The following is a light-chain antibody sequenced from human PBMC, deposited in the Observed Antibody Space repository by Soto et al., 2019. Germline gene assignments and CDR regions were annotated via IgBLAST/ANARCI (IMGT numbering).Light chain of an antibody. J-gene: IGLJ1*01. V-gene: IGLV2-11*01. CDR3: GSYTSTDTPFV. CDR1: SSDVGGYNY. CDR2: GVS. Sequence: QSVLTQPRSVSGSPGQSVTISCTGTSSDVGGYNYVSWYQQHPGKAPKLMLHGVSKRPSGVPDRFSGSKSGNTASLTISNLEAEDESDYYCGSYTSTDTPFVFGTGTKVTVL.